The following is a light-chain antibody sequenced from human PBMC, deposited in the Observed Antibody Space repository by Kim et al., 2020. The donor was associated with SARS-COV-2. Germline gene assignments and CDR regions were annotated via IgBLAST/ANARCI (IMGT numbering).Light chain of an antibody. CDR2: AAS. J-gene: IGKJ1*01. Sequence: SPGEKATLSCRDSQSVTSNYLAWYQQRPGQAPRLLIYAASSRATGIPDRFSGSGSGTDFTLTISRLEAEDFAVYSCHQYGSSPWTFGQGTKVDIK. V-gene: IGKV3-20*01. CDR3: HQYGSSPWT. CDR1: QSVTSNY.